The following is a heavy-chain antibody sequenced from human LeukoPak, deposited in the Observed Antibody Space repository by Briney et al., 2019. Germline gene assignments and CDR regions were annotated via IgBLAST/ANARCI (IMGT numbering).Heavy chain of an antibody. V-gene: IGHV4-39*07. CDR3: ARVYSSSWYPYYYYYYMDV. Sequence: SETLSLTCPVSGGSLSTSNYYWGWIRQPPGKGLEWIGNIFYSGSTYYSPSLKSRVTISVDTSKNQFSLKLSSVTAADTAVYYCARVYSSSWYPYYYYYYMDVRGKGTTVTISS. CDR2: IFYSGST. D-gene: IGHD6-13*01. CDR1: GGSLSTSNYY. J-gene: IGHJ6*03.